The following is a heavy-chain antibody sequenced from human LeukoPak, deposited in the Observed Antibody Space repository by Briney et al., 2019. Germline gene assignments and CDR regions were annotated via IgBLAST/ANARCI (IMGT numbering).Heavy chain of an antibody. J-gene: IGHJ4*02. Sequence: PSETLSLTCTVSGGSVGSGSYYWSWIRQPPGKGLEWIGYIYYSGSTNYNPSLKSRVTISVDTSKNQFSLKLSSVTAADTAVYYCAREIRGGFYYFDYWGQGTLVTVSS. CDR3: AREIRGGFYYFDY. D-gene: IGHD3-16*01. CDR1: GGSVGSGSYY. CDR2: IYYSGST. V-gene: IGHV4-61*01.